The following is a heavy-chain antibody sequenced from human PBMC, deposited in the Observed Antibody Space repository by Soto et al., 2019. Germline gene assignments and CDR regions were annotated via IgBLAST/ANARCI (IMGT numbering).Heavy chain of an antibody. J-gene: IGHJ6*03. D-gene: IGHD6-19*01. CDR1: GGSISSYY. Sequence: SETLSLTCTVSGGSISSYYWSWIRQPPGKGLEWIGYIYYSGSTNYNPSLKSRVTISVDTSKNQFSLKLSSVTAADTAVYYCARGYSSGWSHYYMDVWGKGTTVTVSS. CDR2: IYYSGST. V-gene: IGHV4-59*01. CDR3: ARGYSSGWSHYYMDV.